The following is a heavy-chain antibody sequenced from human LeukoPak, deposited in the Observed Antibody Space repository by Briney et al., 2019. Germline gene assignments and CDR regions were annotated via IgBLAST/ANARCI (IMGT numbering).Heavy chain of an antibody. Sequence: PGGSLRLSCAASGFFVNSTYMSWVRQAPGKGLEWVSVINSGGNTYYADSVKGRFTISRDNSKNTLYLQMNSLRAEDTAVYYCATGPETIWGQGTLVTVSP. D-gene: IGHD4-17*01. CDR2: INSGGNT. V-gene: IGHV3-53*01. CDR3: ATGPETI. J-gene: IGHJ4*02. CDR1: GFFVNSTY.